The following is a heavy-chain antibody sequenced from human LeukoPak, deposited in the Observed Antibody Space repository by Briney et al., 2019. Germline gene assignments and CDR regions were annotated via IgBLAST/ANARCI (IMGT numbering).Heavy chain of an antibody. D-gene: IGHD1-26*01. CDR3: ARHPYSGSYHFDY. Sequence: ASVKVSCKASGYIFTGYYMHWVRQAPGQGLEWMGWINPNSGGTNSAQKFQGRVTMTRDTSISTAYMELSRLTSDDTAVYYRARHPYSGSYHFDYWGQGTLVTVSS. CDR1: GYIFTGYY. V-gene: IGHV1-2*02. CDR2: INPNSGGT. J-gene: IGHJ4*02.